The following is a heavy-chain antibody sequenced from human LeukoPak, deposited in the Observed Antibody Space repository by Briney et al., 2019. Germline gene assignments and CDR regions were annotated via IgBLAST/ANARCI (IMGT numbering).Heavy chain of an antibody. CDR2: IYYSGST. CDR3: AREGLIYDILTGPTGY. Sequence: PSETLSLTCTVSGGSISSSSYYWGWIRQPPGKGLEWIGSIYYSGSTYYNPSLKSRVTISVDTSKNQFSLKLSSVTAADTAVYYCAREGLIYDILTGPTGYWGQGTLVTVSS. V-gene: IGHV4-39*07. CDR1: GGSISSSSYY. D-gene: IGHD3-9*01. J-gene: IGHJ4*02.